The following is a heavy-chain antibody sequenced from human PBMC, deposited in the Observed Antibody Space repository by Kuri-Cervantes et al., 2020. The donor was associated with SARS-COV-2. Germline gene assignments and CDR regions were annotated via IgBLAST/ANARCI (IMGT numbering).Heavy chain of an antibody. Sequence: GESLKISCAASGFAFSSYGMHWVRLAPGKGLEWVAFIRYDGSNKYYADSVKGRFTIPRDNSKNTLYLQMNSLRAEDTAVYYCAKVVSYGYYYYMDVWGKGTTVTVSS. D-gene: IGHD1-26*01. CDR1: GFAFSSYG. J-gene: IGHJ6*03. CDR2: IRYDGSNK. V-gene: IGHV3-30*02. CDR3: AKVVSYGYYYYMDV.